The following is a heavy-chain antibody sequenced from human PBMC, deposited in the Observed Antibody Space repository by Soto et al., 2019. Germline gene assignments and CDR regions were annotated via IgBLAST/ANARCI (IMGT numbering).Heavy chain of an antibody. D-gene: IGHD6-19*01. CDR2: ISSSSSYI. CDR1: GFTFSSYS. CDR3: AREVAGGRGFDY. J-gene: IGHJ4*02. V-gene: IGHV3-21*01. Sequence: GGSLRLSCAASGFTFSSYSMNWVRQAPGKGLEWVSSISSSSSYIYYADSVKGRFTISRDNAKNSLYLQMNSLRAEDTAVHYCAREVAGGRGFDYWGQGTLVTVPS.